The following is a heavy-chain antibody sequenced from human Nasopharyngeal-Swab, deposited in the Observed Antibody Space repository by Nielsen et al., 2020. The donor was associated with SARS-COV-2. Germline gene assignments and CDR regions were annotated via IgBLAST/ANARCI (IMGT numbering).Heavy chain of an antibody. J-gene: IGHJ4*02. CDR3: AKVIRGTTVTTAYFDY. D-gene: IGHD4-17*01. CDR2: ISGSGGST. V-gene: IGHV3-23*01. Sequence: GESLKISCAASGCTFSSYAMSWVRQAPGKGLEWVSAISGSGGSTYYADSVKGRFTISRDNSKNTLYLQMNSLRAEDTAVYYCAKVIRGTTVTTAYFDYWGQGTLVTVSS. CDR1: GCTFSSYA.